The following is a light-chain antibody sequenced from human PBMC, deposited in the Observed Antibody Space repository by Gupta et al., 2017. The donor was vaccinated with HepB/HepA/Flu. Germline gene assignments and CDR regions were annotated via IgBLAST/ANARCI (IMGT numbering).Light chain of an antibody. J-gene: IGLJ3*02. Sequence: QPVVTQPPPASSTPGQRVIISCSCSSSNIGSNSVNWYQKFPGTAPKLLIYSHTQRPSGVPDRFSGSKSGTSASLAISGLQSEDEADYYCAAWDDSLSALVFGGGTKLTVL. CDR3: AAWDDSLSALV. CDR2: SHT. CDR1: SSNIGSNS. V-gene: IGLV1-44*01.